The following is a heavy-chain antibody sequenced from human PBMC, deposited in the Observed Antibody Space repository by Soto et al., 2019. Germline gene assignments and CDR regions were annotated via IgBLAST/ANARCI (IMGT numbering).Heavy chain of an antibody. CDR2: ISGGAAST. V-gene: IGHV3-23*01. J-gene: IGHJ4*02. Sequence: PGGSLRLSCAASGFTFSHYAMSWVRQAPGKGLEWVSGISGGAASTYYADSVKGRFTISRDNSRNVLYLQMNSLRGEDTATYFCAKDRVQTTITALDYWGQGTLVTVSS. D-gene: IGHD4-4*01. CDR1: GFTFSHYA. CDR3: AKDRVQTTITALDY.